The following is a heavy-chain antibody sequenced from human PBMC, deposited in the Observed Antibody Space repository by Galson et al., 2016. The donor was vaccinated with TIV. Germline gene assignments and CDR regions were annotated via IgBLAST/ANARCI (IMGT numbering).Heavy chain of an antibody. V-gene: IGHV2-5*02. CDR2: IYWDDDK. CDR1: GFSLNTRGVG. D-gene: IGHD6-19*01. CDR3: EHANLQWLIQAFDF. Sequence: PALVKPTQTLTLTCTFSGFSLNTRGVGVGWIRQPPGKALEWLALIYWDDDKHYSPSLKNRLTITKDTSKNQVVLTMTNMDPVDTATYYCEHANLQWLIQAFDFWGQGTLVTVSS. J-gene: IGHJ4*02.